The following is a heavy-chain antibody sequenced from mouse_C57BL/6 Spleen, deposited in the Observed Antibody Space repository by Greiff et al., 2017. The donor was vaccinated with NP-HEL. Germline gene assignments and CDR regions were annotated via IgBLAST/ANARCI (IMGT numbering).Heavy chain of an antibody. D-gene: IGHD1-1*01. CDR2: INPGSGGT. CDR1: GYAFTNYL. Sequence: QVQLQQSGAELVRPGTSVKVSCKASGYAFTNYLIEWVKQRPGQGLEWIGVINPGSGGTNYNEKFKGKATLTADKSSSTAYMQLSSLTSEDSAVYFCARSTYGRYFDYWGQGTTLTVSS. J-gene: IGHJ2*01. CDR3: ARSTYGRYFDY. V-gene: IGHV1-54*01.